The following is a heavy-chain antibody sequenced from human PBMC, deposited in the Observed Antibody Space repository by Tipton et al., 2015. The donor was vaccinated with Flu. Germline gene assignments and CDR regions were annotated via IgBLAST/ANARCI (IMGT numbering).Heavy chain of an antibody. CDR1: GFRFSGFG. V-gene: IGHV3-33*01. D-gene: IGHD1-1*01. Sequence: QLVQSGGGVVQPGMSLRLSCAASGFRFSGFGMHWVRQAPGEGLEWVAAIWYDGRKKYYADSVKGRFTISRDNSKNTLSLQMNSLRAEDTAMYYCSTPTANFDLWGRGTLVIVSS. CDR3: STPTANFDL. J-gene: IGHJ2*01. CDR2: IWYDGRKK.